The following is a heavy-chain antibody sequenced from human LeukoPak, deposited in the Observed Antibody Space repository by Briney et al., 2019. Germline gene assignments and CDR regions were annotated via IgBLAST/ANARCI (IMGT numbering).Heavy chain of an antibody. CDR3: ARDSYQDYYGRFDP. CDR1: GFTVSSNY. D-gene: IGHD3-10*01. J-gene: IGHJ5*02. V-gene: IGHV3-53*01. Sequence: GGSLRLSCAASGFTVSSNYMSWVRQAPGKGLEWVSVIYSGGSTYYADSVKGRFTISRDNSENTLYLQMNGLTAEDTAMYYCARDSYQDYYGRFDPWGQGTLVIVSS. CDR2: IYSGGST.